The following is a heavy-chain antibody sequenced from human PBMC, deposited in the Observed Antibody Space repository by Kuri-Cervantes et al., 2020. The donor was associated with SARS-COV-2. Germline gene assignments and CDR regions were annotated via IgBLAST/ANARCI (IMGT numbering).Heavy chain of an antibody. V-gene: IGHV4-59*01. Sequence: AESLTLSCTVSGGSISSYYWSWIRQPPGKGLEWIGYIYYSGSTNYNPSLKSRVTISVDTSKNQFSLKLSSVTAADTAVYYCARERGQSYYYGYWSSTDHAFDIWGQGTMVTVSS. D-gene: IGHD3-10*01. CDR1: GGSISSYY. CDR2: IYYSGST. CDR3: ARERGQSYYYGYWSSTDHAFDI. J-gene: IGHJ3*02.